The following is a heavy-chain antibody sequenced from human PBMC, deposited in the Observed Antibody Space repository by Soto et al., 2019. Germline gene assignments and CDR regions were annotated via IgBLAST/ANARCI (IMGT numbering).Heavy chain of an antibody. CDR1: GFTFSSDW. V-gene: IGHV3-74*01. Sequence: GALRLSCAASGFTFSSDWMHWVRQAPGKGLVWVSRINTDGSGTSYADSVKGRFTISRDNAKNTLYLQMNSLRAEDTAVYYCTRDRQGPQHYFEYWGQGNMVTVSS. CDR2: INTDGSGT. J-gene: IGHJ4*02. CDR3: TRDRQGPQHYFEY. D-gene: IGHD6-6*01.